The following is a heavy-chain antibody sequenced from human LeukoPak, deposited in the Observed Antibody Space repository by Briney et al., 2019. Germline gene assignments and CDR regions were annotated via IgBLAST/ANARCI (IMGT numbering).Heavy chain of an antibody. CDR1: GGSISSSSYY. CDR2: IYYSGST. V-gene: IGHV4-39*01. D-gene: IGHD2-2*01. Sequence: PSETLSLTCTVSGGSISSSSYYWGWRRQPPGKGLEWIGSIYYSGSTYYNPSLKSRVTISVDTSKNQFSLKLGSVTAADTAVYYCARHTMVVPAANDYWGQGTLVTVSS. CDR3: ARHTMVVPAANDY. J-gene: IGHJ4*02.